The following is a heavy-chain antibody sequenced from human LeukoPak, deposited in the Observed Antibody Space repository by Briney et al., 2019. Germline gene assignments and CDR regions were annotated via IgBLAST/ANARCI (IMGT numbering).Heavy chain of an antibody. J-gene: IGHJ4*02. V-gene: IGHV3-23*01. Sequence: PGGSLRLSCAASGFTFSSYWMHWVRQAPGKGLEWVSAISGSGGSTYYAYSVKGRFTISRDNSKNTLYLQMNSLRAEDTAVYYCAKGEYYYGSGSYFDYWGQGTLVTVSS. CDR3: AKGEYYYGSGSYFDY. D-gene: IGHD3-10*01. CDR1: GFTFSSYW. CDR2: ISGSGGST.